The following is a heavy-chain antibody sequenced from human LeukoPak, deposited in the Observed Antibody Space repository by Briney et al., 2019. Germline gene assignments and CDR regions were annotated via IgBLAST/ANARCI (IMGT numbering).Heavy chain of an antibody. CDR2: ITGSGDTI. V-gene: IGHV3-23*01. D-gene: IGHD3-9*01. J-gene: IGHJ4*02. CDR1: GFIFRNYA. Sequence: GGSLRLSCAASGFIFRNYAMSWVRQAPGKGLEWVSAITGSGDTIYYADSVKGRFTISRDNSKNTLYVEMNTLRAEDTAVYYCAKWGDYDILTGYYVSDFWGQGTLVTVSS. CDR3: AKWGDYDILTGYYVSDF.